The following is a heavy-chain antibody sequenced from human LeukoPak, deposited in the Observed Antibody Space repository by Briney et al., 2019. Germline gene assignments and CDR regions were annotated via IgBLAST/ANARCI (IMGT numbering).Heavy chain of an antibody. D-gene: IGHD3-16*02. CDR3: ARLMITFGGVIAPFDY. J-gene: IGHJ4*02. V-gene: IGHV4-30-4*08. Sequence: PSQTLSLTCTVSGGSISSGDYYWSWIRQPPGKGLEWIGYIYYSGSTYYNPSLKSRVTISVDTSKNQFSLKLSSVTAADTAVYYCARLMITFGGVIAPFDYWGQGTLVTVS. CDR1: GGSISSGDYY. CDR2: IYYSGST.